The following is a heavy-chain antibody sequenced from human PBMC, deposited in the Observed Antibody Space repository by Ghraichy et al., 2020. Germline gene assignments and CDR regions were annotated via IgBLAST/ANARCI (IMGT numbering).Heavy chain of an antibody. J-gene: IGHJ4*01. D-gene: IGHD2-2*01. Sequence: GESLNISCAASGFAFANYAVTWVRQAPGKGLEWVSSIGALGAYTYYADSVQGRFTISRDDSTDTLYLQMNSLGAEDTAIYYCAKDRSSTTSWYYFDSWGHGTLVTVSS. CDR3: AKDRSSTTSWYYFDS. CDR2: IGALGAYT. V-gene: IGHV3-23*01. CDR1: GFAFANYA.